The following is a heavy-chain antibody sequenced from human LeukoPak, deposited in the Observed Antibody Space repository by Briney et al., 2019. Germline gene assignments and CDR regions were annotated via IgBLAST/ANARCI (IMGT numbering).Heavy chain of an antibody. CDR3: AKVSRAKYDILTGYYRAPADY. CDR1: GFTFSTCA. D-gene: IGHD3-9*01. V-gene: IGHV3-23*01. CDR2: ITDSGGSK. J-gene: IGHJ4*02. Sequence: PGGSLRLSCAVSGFTFSTCAMPWVRQAPGKGLEWVSAITDSGGSKFYADSVKGRFSISRDNSKNTVYLQMTSLRAEDTAVYYCAKVSRAKYDILTGYYRAPADYWGQGTLVTVSS.